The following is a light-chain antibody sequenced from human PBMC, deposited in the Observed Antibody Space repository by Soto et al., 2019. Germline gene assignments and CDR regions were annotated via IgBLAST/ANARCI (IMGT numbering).Light chain of an antibody. CDR3: QQFFDYPIT. V-gene: IGKV1-5*03. J-gene: IGKJ5*01. CDR2: NAS. Sequence: ASPFRASQAISTWLAWYQLKPGKAPKLLIYNASTLKSGVPSRFSGSVSGTEFTLTITSLQPEDFATYYCQQFFDYPITLAQMTQLAI. CDR1: QAISTW.